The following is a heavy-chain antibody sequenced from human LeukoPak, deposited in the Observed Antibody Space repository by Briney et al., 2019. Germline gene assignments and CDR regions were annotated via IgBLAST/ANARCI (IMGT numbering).Heavy chain of an antibody. CDR3: ATGIDCSSTSCYQRFNWFDP. CDR1: GYTLTELS. V-gene: IGHV1-24*01. Sequence: ASVKVSCMVSGYTLTELSMHWVRQAPGKGLEWMGGFDPEDGETIYAQKFQGRVTMTEDTSTDTAYMELSSLRSEDTAVYYCATGIDCSSTSCYQRFNWFDPWGQGTLVTVSS. D-gene: IGHD2-2*01. CDR2: FDPEDGET. J-gene: IGHJ5*02.